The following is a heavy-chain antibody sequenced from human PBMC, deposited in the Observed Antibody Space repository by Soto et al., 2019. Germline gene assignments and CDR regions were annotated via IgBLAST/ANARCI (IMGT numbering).Heavy chain of an antibody. J-gene: IGHJ3*02. CDR1: GGTFSSYA. CDR3: ARVPGYSYGLLGDAFDI. V-gene: IGHV1-69*12. CDR2: IIPIFGTA. D-gene: IGHD5-18*01. Sequence: QVQLVQSGAEVKKPGSSVKVSCKASGGTFSSYAISWVRQAPGQGLEWMGGIIPIFGTANYAQKFQGRVTITADESTSTAYMELSSLRSEDTAVYYCARVPGYSYGLLGDAFDIRGQGTMVTVSS.